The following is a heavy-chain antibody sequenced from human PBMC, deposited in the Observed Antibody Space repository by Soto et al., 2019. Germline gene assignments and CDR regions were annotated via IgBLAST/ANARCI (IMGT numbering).Heavy chain of an antibody. V-gene: IGHV1-58*01. CDR1: GFAFTTSA. D-gene: IGHD6-19*01. CDR3: AARMGSIGWYWLDY. CDR2: IVLGSGNT. J-gene: IGHJ4*02. Sequence: DLAQSGPEVKKPGTLVKVSCKASGFAFTTSAVQWVRQARGQPLEWIGWIVLGSGNTNYAQNFQERVTITRDKSTSTAYMEVSSLRSEDTAVYYCAARMGSIGWYWLDYWGQGTLVTVSS.